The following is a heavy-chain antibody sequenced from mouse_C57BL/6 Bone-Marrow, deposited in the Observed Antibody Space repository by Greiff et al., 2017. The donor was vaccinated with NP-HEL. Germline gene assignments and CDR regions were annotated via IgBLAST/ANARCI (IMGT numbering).Heavy chain of an antibody. J-gene: IGHJ4*01. CDR1: GFTFSDYG. V-gene: IGHV5-17*01. Sequence: EVQLVESGGGLVKPGGSLKLSCAASGFTFSDYGMHWVRQAPEKGLEWVAYISSGSSTIYYADTVKGRFTISRDNAMNTLFLQMTSLRSEDTAMYYCARGYPYAMDYWGQGTSVTVSS. CDR3: ARGYPYAMDY. D-gene: IGHD1-2*01. CDR2: ISSGSSTI.